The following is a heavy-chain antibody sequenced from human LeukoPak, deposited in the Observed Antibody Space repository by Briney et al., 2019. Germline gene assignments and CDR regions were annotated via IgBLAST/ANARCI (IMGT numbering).Heavy chain of an antibody. V-gene: IGHV1-8*01. D-gene: IGHD3-9*01. CDR3: ARDSGTYYDILTGPDAFDI. CDR1: GYTFTTYD. Sequence: ASVKVSCKASGYTFTTYDINWVRQATGQGLEWLGWMNPNSGNIGYAQKFQGRVTVTRNISITTAYMELTNLRSEDTAVYYCARDSGTYYDILTGPDAFDIWGQGTMVTVSS. CDR2: MNPNSGNI. J-gene: IGHJ3*02.